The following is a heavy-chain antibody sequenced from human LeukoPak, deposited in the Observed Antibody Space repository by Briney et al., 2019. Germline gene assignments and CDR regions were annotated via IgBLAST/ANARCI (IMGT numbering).Heavy chain of an antibody. CDR1: GFTFDDYA. Sequence: GSLRLCCVVSGFTFDDYAMSWVRQAPGKSLEWVSLINWDGGITYYADSVKGRFTISRDNSKNSLYLQMNSLRAEDTALYYCAKYQRGSYWGYFDLWGRGTLVTVSS. D-gene: IGHD2-21*01. V-gene: IGHV3-43D*03. J-gene: IGHJ2*01. CDR2: INWDGGIT. CDR3: AKYQRGSYWGYFDL.